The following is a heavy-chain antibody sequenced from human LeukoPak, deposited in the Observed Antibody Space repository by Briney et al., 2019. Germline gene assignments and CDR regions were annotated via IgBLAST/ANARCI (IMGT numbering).Heavy chain of an antibody. CDR2: IYHSGST. D-gene: IGHD1-26*01. CDR1: GGSISSSNW. J-gene: IGHJ4*02. V-gene: IGHV4-4*02. Sequence: SETLSLTCAVSGGSISSSNWWSWVRQPPGKGLEWIGEIYHSGSTNYNPSLKSRVTISVDKSKNQFSLRLSSVTAADTAVYYCAVSGAELYFDYWGQGTLVTVSS. CDR3: AVSGAELYFDY.